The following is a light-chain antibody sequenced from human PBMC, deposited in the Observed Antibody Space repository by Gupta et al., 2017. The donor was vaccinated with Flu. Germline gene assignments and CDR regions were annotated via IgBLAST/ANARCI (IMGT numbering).Light chain of an antibody. Sequence: GSDIGSKSVHWYHKKPGQAPVLVVYDDRDRPSGIPERFSGSNPGNTATLTISGVEAGDEADYYCQVWDTRSDRRWVFGGGTKLTVL. J-gene: IGLJ3*02. CDR3: QVWDTRSDRRWV. CDR1: DIGSKS. V-gene: IGLV3-21*02. CDR2: DDR.